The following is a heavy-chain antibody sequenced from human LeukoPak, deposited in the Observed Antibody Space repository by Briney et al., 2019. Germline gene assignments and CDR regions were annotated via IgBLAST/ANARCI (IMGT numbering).Heavy chain of an antibody. V-gene: IGHV1-18*01. CDR2: ISAYNGNT. Sequence: ASVTVSCTASGYTFTSYGISWVRQAPGQGLEWMGWISAYNGNTNCAQKLQGRVTMTTDTSTSTAYMELRSLRSDDTAVYYCARDRDSSGHWAFDIWGQGTMVTVSS. J-gene: IGHJ3*02. CDR3: ARDRDSSGHWAFDI. CDR1: GYTFTSYG. D-gene: IGHD3-22*01.